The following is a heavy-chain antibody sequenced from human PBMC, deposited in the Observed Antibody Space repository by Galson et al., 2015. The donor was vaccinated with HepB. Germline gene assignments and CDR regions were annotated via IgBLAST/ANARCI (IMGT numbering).Heavy chain of an antibody. CDR1: KFTFSSCS. V-gene: IGHV3-48*04. CDR3: ARDRPPGIAAAGSFQY. D-gene: IGHD6-13*01. J-gene: IGHJ1*01. CDR2: ISGDSNTI. Sequence: SLRLSCAASKFTFSSCSMNWVRQAPGKGLEWISYISGDSNTIYYADSVKGRFTISRDNSKNSLYLQMNSLRAEDTAVYYRARDRPPGIAAAGSFQYWGQGTLVTVSS.